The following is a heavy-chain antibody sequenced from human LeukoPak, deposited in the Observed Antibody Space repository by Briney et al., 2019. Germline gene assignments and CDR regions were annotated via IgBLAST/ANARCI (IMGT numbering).Heavy chain of an antibody. CDR1: GGSISSSSYY. D-gene: IGHD6-6*01. V-gene: IGHV4-39*07. J-gene: IGHJ6*03. CDR3: AKVEIYSSSGLYYYYMDV. CDR2: IYYSGST. Sequence: SETLSLTCTVSGGSISSSSYYWGWIRQPPGKGLEWIGSIYYSGSTYYNPSLKSRVTISVDTSKNQFSLKLSSVTAADTAVYYCAKVEIYSSSGLYYYYMDVWGKGTTVTVSS.